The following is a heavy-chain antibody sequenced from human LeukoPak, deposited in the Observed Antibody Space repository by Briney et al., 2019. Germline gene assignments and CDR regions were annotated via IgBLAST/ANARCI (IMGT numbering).Heavy chain of an antibody. V-gene: IGHV4-59*08. CDR3: ATGDSSGYYFAEYFHH. J-gene: IGHJ1*01. CDR2: IYYSGST. CDR1: GGSISSYY. Sequence: PSETLSLTCTVSGGSISSYYWSWIRQPPGKGLEWIGYIYYSGSTNYNPSLKSRVTISVDTSKNQFSLKLSSVTAADTAVYYCATGDSSGYYFAEYFHHWGQGTLVTVSS. D-gene: IGHD3-22*01.